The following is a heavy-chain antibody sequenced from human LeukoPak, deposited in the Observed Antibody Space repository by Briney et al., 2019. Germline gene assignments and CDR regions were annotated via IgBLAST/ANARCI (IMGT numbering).Heavy chain of an antibody. CDR2: IKEDGSAK. CDR3: ARDQYDTWSRRGNFDS. D-gene: IGHD3-3*01. V-gene: IGHV3-7*03. J-gene: IGHJ4*02. Sequence: PGGSLRLSCAASGFTFSNHWMTWVRQSLGKGLEWVASIKEDGSAKFYVDSVKGRFTISRDNTKNSLYLQMNSLRVEDTAVFYCARDQYDTWSRRGNFDSWGQGTLVIVSS. CDR1: GFTFSNHW.